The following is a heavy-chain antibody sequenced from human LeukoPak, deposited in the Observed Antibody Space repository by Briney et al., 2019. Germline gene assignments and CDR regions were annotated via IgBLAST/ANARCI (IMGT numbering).Heavy chain of an antibody. J-gene: IGHJ4*02. V-gene: IGHV3-23*01. CDR3: AKDTSIGRYCTNGVCSPFDY. CDR2: ISDSVGST. CDR1: GFTFSSYA. Sequence: AGGSLRLSCAASGFTFSSYAMSWVRQAPGKGLEWVSAISDSVGSTYDADSVKGRFTISRDNSKNTLYLQMNSLRAEDTAVYYCAKDTSIGRYCTNGVCSPFDYWGQGTLVTVSS. D-gene: IGHD2-8*01.